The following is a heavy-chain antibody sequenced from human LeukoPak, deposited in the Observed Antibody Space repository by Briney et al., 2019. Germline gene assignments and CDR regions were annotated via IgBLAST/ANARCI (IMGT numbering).Heavy chain of an antibody. CDR1: GFTVSSTY. Sequence: GGSLRLSCAASGFTVSSTYMSWVRQAPGKGLEWVSVIYSGGNIYYIDSVKGRFTISRDTSKNTLYLQMNSLRSDDTAVYYCARDYCSSTSCLFDYWGQGTLVTVSS. J-gene: IGHJ4*02. D-gene: IGHD2-2*01. CDR3: ARDYCSSTSCLFDY. CDR2: IYSGGNI. V-gene: IGHV3-53*05.